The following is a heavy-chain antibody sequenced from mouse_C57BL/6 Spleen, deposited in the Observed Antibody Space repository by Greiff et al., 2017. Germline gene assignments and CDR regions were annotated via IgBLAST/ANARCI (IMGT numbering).Heavy chain of an antibody. J-gene: IGHJ2*01. CDR1: GYAISSSW. Sequence: QVQLQQSGPELVKPGASVKISCTASGYAISSSWMNWVKQRPGKGLEWIGRIYPGDGDTNYNGKFKGKATLTADKSSSTAYMQLSSLTSEDSAVYFCATTVVGGNFDYWGQGTTLTVSS. CDR3: ATTVVGGNFDY. V-gene: IGHV1-82*01. D-gene: IGHD1-1*01. CDR2: IYPGDGDT.